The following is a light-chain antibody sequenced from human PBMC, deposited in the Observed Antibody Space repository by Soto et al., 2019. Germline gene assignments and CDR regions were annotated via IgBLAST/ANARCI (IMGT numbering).Light chain of an antibody. CDR3: QQYSSSPLT. CDR2: GAS. V-gene: IGKV3-20*01. CDR1: QSVSSN. Sequence: EVVWTQSPATLSLSPGERAALLCRASQSVSSNLAWYQQKPGQAPRLLIYGASSRATGIPDRFSGSGSGTDFTLTISRLEPEDFAVYHCQQYSSSPLTFGGGTKVDI. J-gene: IGKJ4*01.